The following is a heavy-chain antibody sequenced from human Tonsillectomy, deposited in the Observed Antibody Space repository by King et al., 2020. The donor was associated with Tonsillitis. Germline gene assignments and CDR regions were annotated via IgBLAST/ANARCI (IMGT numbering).Heavy chain of an antibody. CDR3: ARVLSGGGDYDY. J-gene: IGHJ4*02. D-gene: IGHD2-15*01. V-gene: IGHV4-31*03. Sequence: VQLQESGPGLVKPSQTLSLTCTVSGGSISIGAYYWTWIRQHPGKGLEWIGYVLNSGSTDYNPSLKSRVTISMDTFKNHFSLDLSSVTAADTAVYYCARVLSGGGDYDYWGQGTLVTVSS. CDR1: GGSISIGAYY. CDR2: VLNSGST.